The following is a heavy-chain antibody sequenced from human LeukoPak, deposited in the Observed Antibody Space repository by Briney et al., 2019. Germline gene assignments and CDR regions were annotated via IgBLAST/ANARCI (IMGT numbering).Heavy chain of an antibody. Sequence: SETLSLTCTVSGGSISSGGYYWSWIRQHPGTGLEWIGYIYYSGSTYYNPSLKSRVTISVDTSKNQFSLKLSSVTAADTAVYYCAREVYYYDSSGYSYYFDYWGQGTLVTVSS. V-gene: IGHV4-31*03. J-gene: IGHJ4*02. D-gene: IGHD3-22*01. CDR3: AREVYYYDSSGYSYYFDY. CDR2: IYYSGST. CDR1: GGSISSGGYY.